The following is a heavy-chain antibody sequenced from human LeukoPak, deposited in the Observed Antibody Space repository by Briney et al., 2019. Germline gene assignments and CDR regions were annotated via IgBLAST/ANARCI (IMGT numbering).Heavy chain of an antibody. Sequence: GGSLRVSCAASGFTFDDYAMHWVRQAPGKGVECVSGISWNSGSIGYADSVKGRFTISRDNAKNSLYLQMNSLRAEDTALYYCAKDRYVMVRGVMDYWGQGTLVTVSS. J-gene: IGHJ4*02. V-gene: IGHV3-9*01. D-gene: IGHD3-10*01. CDR3: AKDRYVMVRGVMDY. CDR2: ISWNSGSI. CDR1: GFTFDDYA.